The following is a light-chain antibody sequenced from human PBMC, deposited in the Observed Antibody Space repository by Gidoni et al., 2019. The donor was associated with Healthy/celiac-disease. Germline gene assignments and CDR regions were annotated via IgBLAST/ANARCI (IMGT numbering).Light chain of an antibody. Sequence: SYALTQPHSVSESPGPTARITCSGDALPKQYAYWYQQKPGQAPVLVIYKDSERPSGIPERFSGSSSGTTVTLTISGVQAEDEADYYCQSADSSGTYVVFGGGTKLTVL. CDR2: KDS. J-gene: IGLJ2*01. CDR1: ALPKQY. CDR3: QSADSSGTYVV. V-gene: IGLV3-25*03.